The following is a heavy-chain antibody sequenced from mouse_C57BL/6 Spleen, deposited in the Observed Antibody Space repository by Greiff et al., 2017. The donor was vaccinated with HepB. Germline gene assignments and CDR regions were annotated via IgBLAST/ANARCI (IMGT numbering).Heavy chain of an antibody. D-gene: IGHD1-1*01. CDR2: INPNNGGT. V-gene: IGHV1-26*01. CDR1: GYTFTDYY. Sequence: EVQLQQSGPELVKPGASVKISCKASGYTFTDYYMNWVKQSHGKSLEWIGDINPNNGGTSYNQKFKGKATLTVDKSSSTAYMELRSLTSEDSAVYYCARRGNYYGPFDYWGRGTLVTVSA. CDR3: ARRGNYYGPFDY. J-gene: IGHJ3*01.